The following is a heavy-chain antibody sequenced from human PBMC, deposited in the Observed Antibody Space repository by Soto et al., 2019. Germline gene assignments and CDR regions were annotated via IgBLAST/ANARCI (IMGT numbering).Heavy chain of an antibody. Sequence: PGGSLRLSCAASGFTFSSYGMHWVRQAPGKGLEWVAVIWYDGSNKYYADSVKGRFTISRDNSKNTLYLQMNSLRAEDTAVYYCARYRCSGGSCYGPFAYRGQGTLVTVSS. CDR2: IWYDGSNK. CDR3: ARYRCSGGSCYGPFAY. V-gene: IGHV3-33*01. J-gene: IGHJ4*02. CDR1: GFTFSSYG. D-gene: IGHD2-15*01.